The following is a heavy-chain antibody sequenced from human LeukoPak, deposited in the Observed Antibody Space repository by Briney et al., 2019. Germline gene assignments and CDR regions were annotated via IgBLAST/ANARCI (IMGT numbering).Heavy chain of an antibody. CDR2: IIPIFGTT. Sequence: SVKVSCKASGGTISSYAISWVRQAPGQGLEWMGRIIPIFGTTNYAQKFQGRVTTTTDESTSTAYMELSRLRSDDTAVYYCARGERSIAVLLWFGEFVPWGQGTLVTVSS. CDR1: GGTISSYA. J-gene: IGHJ5*02. CDR3: ARGERSIAVLLWFGEFVP. V-gene: IGHV1-69*05. D-gene: IGHD3-10*01.